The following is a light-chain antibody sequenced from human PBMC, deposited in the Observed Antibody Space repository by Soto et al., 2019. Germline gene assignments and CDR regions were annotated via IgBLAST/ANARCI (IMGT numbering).Light chain of an antibody. CDR2: GAS. CDR3: QQFATSPLT. J-gene: IGKJ4*01. CDR1: QSLSSSY. Sequence: ENVLTQSPGTLSLSPGERATLSCRASQSLSSSYLAWYQQKPGQAPRLLIYGASSRATGIPDRFSGSGSGTDSTLTISRLEPEDFAVYYCQQFATSPLTFGGGTKVEIK. V-gene: IGKV3-20*01.